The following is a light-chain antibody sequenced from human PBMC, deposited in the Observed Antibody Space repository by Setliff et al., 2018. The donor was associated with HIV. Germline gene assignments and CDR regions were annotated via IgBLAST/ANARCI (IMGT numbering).Light chain of an antibody. V-gene: IGLV2-23*02. CDR3: CSYASTGSFV. J-gene: IGLJ1*01. CDR2: EVS. CDR1: SSDVGSYNF. Sequence: QSVLPQPASVSGSPGQSITISCAGTSSDVGSYNFVSWYQQHPGKAPKLIIYEVSKRPSGVSNHFSGSKSGNTASLTISGLQTEDEAEYYCCSYASTGSFVFGTGTKVTVL.